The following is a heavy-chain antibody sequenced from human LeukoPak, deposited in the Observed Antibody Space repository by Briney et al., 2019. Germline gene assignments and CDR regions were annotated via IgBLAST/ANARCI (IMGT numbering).Heavy chain of an antibody. J-gene: IGHJ5*02. Sequence: SGGSLRLSCAASGFTFSSYAMHWVRQAPGKGLEWVAVISYDGSNKYYADSVKGRFTISRDNSKNTLYLQMNSLRAEDTAVYYCANVPRTGEQQLVPWGQGTLVTVSS. D-gene: IGHD6-13*01. CDR1: GFTFSSYA. CDR3: ANVPRTGEQQLVP. V-gene: IGHV3-30*04. CDR2: ISYDGSNK.